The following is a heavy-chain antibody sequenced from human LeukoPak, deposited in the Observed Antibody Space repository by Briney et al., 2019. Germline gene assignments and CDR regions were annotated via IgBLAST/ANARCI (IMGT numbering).Heavy chain of an antibody. V-gene: IGHV4-4*07. Sequence: PSETLSLTCTASGGSISSYYWSWIRQPAGKGLEWIGRIYTSGSTNYNPSLKSRVTISVDKSKNQFSLKLSSVTAADTAVYYCARDLKAGTAVWSDPWGQGTLVTVSS. D-gene: IGHD6-13*01. CDR1: GGSISSYY. CDR3: ARDLKAGTAVWSDP. CDR2: IYTSGST. J-gene: IGHJ5*02.